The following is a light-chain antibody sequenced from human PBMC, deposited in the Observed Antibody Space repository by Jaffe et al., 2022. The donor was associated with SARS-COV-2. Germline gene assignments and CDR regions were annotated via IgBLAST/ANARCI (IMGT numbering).Light chain of an antibody. CDR2: QNT. J-gene: IGLJ2*01. Sequence: SYELTQPPSVSVSPGQTASITCSGDKLGNKYFCWFQQKPGQSPVLVMYQNTKRPSGIPERFSGSSSGNTATLTISGTQAMDEADYYCQVWDSGAVVFGGGTKVTVL. V-gene: IGLV3-1*01. CDR3: QVWDSGAVV. CDR1: KLGNKY.